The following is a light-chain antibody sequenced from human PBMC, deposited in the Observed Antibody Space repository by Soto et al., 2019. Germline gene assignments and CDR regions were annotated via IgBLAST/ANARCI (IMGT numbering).Light chain of an antibody. V-gene: IGKV1-39*01. J-gene: IGKJ2*01. CDR1: QSISSY. Sequence: DIQMTQSPSSLSASVGDRVTITCRASQSISSYLNWYQQKPGKAPKLPIYAASSLKSGVPSRFSGSGSGTDFTLTISSLQPEDFATYSCQQSYSTPYTFGQGTKLEIK. CDR2: AAS. CDR3: QQSYSTPYT.